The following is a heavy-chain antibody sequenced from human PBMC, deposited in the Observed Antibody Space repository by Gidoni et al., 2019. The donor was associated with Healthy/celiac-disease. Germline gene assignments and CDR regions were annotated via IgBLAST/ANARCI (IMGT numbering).Heavy chain of an antibody. Sequence: EVQLVESGGGLVQPGGSLRLSCAASGFPFSSYEMNWVRQAPGKGLEWVSYISSSGSTIYYADSVKGRFTISRDNAKNSLYLQMNSLRAEDTAVYYCARDGHCSSTSCYLQGWFDPWGQGTLVTVSS. D-gene: IGHD2-2*01. CDR2: ISSSGSTI. V-gene: IGHV3-48*03. CDR3: ARDGHCSSTSCYLQGWFDP. CDR1: GFPFSSYE. J-gene: IGHJ5*02.